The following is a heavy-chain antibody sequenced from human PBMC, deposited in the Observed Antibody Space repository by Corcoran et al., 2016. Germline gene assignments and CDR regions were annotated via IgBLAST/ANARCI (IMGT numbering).Heavy chain of an antibody. D-gene: IGHD1-26*01. J-gene: IGHJ6*02. CDR3: ARVANYYYYYGMDV. V-gene: IGHV4-59*01. Sequence: QVQLQESGPGLVKPSETLSLTCTVSGGSISSYYWSWIRQPPGKGLEWIGYIYYSGSTNYNPSLKSRVTISVDTSKNQFSLKLSSVTAADTAVYYCARVANYYYYYGMDVWGQGTTVTVSS. CDR2: IYYSGST. CDR1: GGSISSYY.